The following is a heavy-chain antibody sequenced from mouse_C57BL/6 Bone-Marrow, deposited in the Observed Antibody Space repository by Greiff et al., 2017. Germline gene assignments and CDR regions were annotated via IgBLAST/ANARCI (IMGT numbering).Heavy chain of an antibody. J-gene: IGHJ2*01. V-gene: IGHV1-37*01. CDR2: INPYNGDT. CDR3: ARWGIWLGPSTVVAPYFDY. CDR1: GYSFTVYF. Sequence: VQLKESGPELVKPGASVKISCKASGYSFTVYFMNWVKQSHGKSLEWIGRINPYNGDTFYNQKFKGKATLTVDKSSSTAHMELLSLTSEDFAVYYCARWGIWLGPSTVVAPYFDYWGQGTTLTVSS. D-gene: IGHD1-1*01.